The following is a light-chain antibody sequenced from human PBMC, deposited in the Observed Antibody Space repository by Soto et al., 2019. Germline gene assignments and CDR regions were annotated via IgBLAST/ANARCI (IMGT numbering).Light chain of an antibody. Sequence: IQLTQSPSSLSASVGDRVTITCRAGQDIGSALAWYQKRPGKAPKLLLYDASNLEAGVPSRFSVCGSGTDFNLTITSLRPEDFATYYCQQFNGFTLTLGGGTKVQIK. CDR2: DAS. J-gene: IGKJ4*01. V-gene: IGKV1-13*02. CDR1: QDIGSA. CDR3: QQFNGFTLT.